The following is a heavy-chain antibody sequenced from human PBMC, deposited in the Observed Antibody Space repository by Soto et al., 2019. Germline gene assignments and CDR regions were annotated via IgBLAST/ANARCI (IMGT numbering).Heavy chain of an antibody. V-gene: IGHV3-48*01. J-gene: IGHJ1*01. CDR1: GFTFSSYS. CDR2: ISSSSSTI. CDR3: ARDPGGYCGGDCYPEYFQH. Sequence: PGGSLRLSCAASGFTFSSYSMNWVRQAPGKGLEWVSYISSSSSTIYYADSVKGRFTISRDNAKNSLYLQMNSLRAEDTAVYYCARDPGGYCGGDCYPEYFQHWGQGTLVTVSS. D-gene: IGHD2-21*01.